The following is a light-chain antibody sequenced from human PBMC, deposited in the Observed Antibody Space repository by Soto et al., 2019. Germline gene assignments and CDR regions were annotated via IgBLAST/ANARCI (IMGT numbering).Light chain of an antibody. CDR1: QSVGSK. J-gene: IGKJ4*01. CDR3: QQYDGWPLT. CDR2: GTS. Sequence: EIVMTQSPATLSVSPGERATLSCRASQSVGSKLAWYQQRRGQAPRLLIYGTSTRAVGVPVRISGGGSETEFTLTISSLQSEDFAVYYCQQYDGWPLTFGGGTEVEMK. V-gene: IGKV3-15*01.